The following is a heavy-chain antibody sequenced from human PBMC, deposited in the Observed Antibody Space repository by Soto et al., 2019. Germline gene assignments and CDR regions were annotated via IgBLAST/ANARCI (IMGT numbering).Heavy chain of an antibody. Sequence: QVQLVQSGAEVKKPGSSVKVSCKASGGTFSSYAISWVRQAPGQGLEWMGGIIPIFGTANYAQKFQGRVTITADESTSTAYMELSSLRSEDTAVYYCARARGIAAVGRNYYYYGMDVWGQGTTVTVSS. CDR3: ARARGIAAVGRNYYYYGMDV. CDR1: GGTFSSYA. CDR2: IIPIFGTA. D-gene: IGHD6-13*01. J-gene: IGHJ6*02. V-gene: IGHV1-69*01.